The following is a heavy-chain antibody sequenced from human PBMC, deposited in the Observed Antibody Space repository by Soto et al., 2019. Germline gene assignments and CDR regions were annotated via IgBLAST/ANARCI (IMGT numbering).Heavy chain of an antibody. CDR3: AKHEYGGDWEAFDI. J-gene: IGHJ3*02. D-gene: IGHD2-21*02. CDR1: GFTVTNSY. CDR2: IYSGGTT. V-gene: IGHV3-66*04. Sequence: GGSLRLSCAASGFTVTNSYMSWVRQAPGKGLEWVSIIYSGGTTYYADSVKGRFTVSRDNSKSTLYLQMNSLRAEDTAIYYCAKHEYGGDWEAFDIWGQGTMVTVSS.